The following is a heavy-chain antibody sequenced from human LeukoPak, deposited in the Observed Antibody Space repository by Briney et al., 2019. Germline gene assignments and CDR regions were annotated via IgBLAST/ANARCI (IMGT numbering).Heavy chain of an antibody. CDR1: GFTFSDFG. V-gene: IGHV3-30*04. Sequence: GRSLRLSCAPSGFTFSDFGIHWVRQAPGEGLEWVAGISYDGSKKYYGDSVKGRFTNFRDNSKNTLYLQMNSLRTEDTAVYYCARSHSGCDPPYSYYGMDVWGRGTRVTVSS. J-gene: IGHJ6*04. CDR2: ISYDGSKK. D-gene: IGHD5-12*01. CDR3: ARSHSGCDPPYSYYGMDV.